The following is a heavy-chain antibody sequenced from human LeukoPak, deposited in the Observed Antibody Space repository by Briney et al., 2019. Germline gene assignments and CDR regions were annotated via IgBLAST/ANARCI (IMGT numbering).Heavy chain of an antibody. V-gene: IGHV1-2*02. CDR1: GYTFSAYY. J-gene: IGHJ4*02. CDR3: ATGTTVVTPSFDY. Sequence: GASVKVSCKASGYTFSAYYIHWVRQAPGQGLEWMGWINPNSGGTNYAQKFQGRVTMTRDTSISTAYMELSRLRSDDTAVYYCATGTTVVTPSFDYWGQGTLVTVSS. CDR2: INPNSGGT. D-gene: IGHD4-23*01.